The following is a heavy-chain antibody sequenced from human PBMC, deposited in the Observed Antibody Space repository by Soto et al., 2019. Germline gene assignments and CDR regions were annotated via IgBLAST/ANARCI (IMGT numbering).Heavy chain of an antibody. J-gene: IGHJ4*02. CDR2: IIPLFGTA. Sequence: QVQLVQSGAEVKQPGSSVKVSCKTSGGTFGTYAIYWVQQAPGQGLEWMGAIIPLFGTADYAQKFQGRVTITADESTSTAYMELSSLRSEDTAVYYCARPKGSYSSGYYYFDYWGQGTLVTVSS. CDR1: GGTFGTYA. D-gene: IGHD6-19*01. V-gene: IGHV1-69*01. CDR3: ARPKGSYSSGYYYFDY.